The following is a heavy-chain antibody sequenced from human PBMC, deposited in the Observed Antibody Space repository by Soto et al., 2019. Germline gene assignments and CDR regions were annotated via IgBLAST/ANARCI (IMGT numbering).Heavy chain of an antibody. J-gene: IGHJ4*02. Sequence: GASLKVSCKASGYTFTTYDINCVRPAPGQGLEWMGWISGHNGNTNYAQKLQGRVTMTTDASTSTAYMDLRSLRSDDTAVYFCARSGGSSSPLDYWGQGTLVTVSS. CDR3: ARSGGSSSPLDY. V-gene: IGHV1-18*01. CDR2: ISGHNGNT. D-gene: IGHD6-6*01. CDR1: GYTFTTYD.